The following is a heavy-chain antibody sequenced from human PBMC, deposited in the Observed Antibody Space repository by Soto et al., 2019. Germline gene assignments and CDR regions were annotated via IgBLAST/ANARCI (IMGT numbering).Heavy chain of an antibody. CDR1: GFTFSSYG. V-gene: IGHV3-30*18. Sequence: QVQLVESGGGVVQPGRSLRLSCAASGFTFSSYGMHWVRQAPGKGLEWVAVISYDGSNKYYADSVKGRFTISRDTSKNTMYLQMNSLRAEDTAVYYCANDVHYYPDYWGQGTLVTVSS. J-gene: IGHJ4*02. CDR3: ANDVHYYPDY. CDR2: ISYDGSNK. D-gene: IGHD3-22*01.